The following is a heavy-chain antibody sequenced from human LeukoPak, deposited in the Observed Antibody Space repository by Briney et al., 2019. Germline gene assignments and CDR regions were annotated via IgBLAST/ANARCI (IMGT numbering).Heavy chain of an antibody. J-gene: IGHJ5*02. V-gene: IGHV5-10-1*01. D-gene: IGHD3-10*01. CDR3: ARHKSDYYGSGSYYNVGSWFDP. Sequence: GESLKISCKGSGYSFTSYWISWVRQMPGKGLEWMGRIDPSDSYTNYSPSFQGHVTISADKSISTAYLQWGSLKASDTAMYYCARHKSDYYGSGSYYNVGSWFDPWGQGTLVTVSS. CDR2: IDPSDSYT. CDR1: GYSFTSYW.